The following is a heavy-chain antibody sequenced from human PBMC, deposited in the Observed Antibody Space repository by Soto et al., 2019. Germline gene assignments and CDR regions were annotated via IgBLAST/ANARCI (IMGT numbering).Heavy chain of an antibody. Sequence: EVHLVESGGGLVKPGGSLRLSCAASGFTFSNAWINWVRQAPGKGLEWVGRVKSKNNGGTTDFAAPVKGRFAISRDDSKNMVYLEINSLQAEDRDMYYCTTDFYITSIRVRFDYWGQGTLVTVSS. J-gene: IGHJ4*01. CDR1: GFTFSNAW. D-gene: IGHD3-10*01. CDR3: TTDFYITSIRVRFDY. V-gene: IGHV3-15*07. CDR2: VKSKNNGGTT.